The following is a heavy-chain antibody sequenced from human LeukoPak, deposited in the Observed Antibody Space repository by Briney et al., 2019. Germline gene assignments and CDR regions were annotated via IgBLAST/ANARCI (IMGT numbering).Heavy chain of an antibody. V-gene: IGHV3-21*01. D-gene: IGHD6-19*01. J-gene: IGHJ4*02. Sequence: GGSLRLCCAASGFTFSGYSMNWVRQAPGKGLEWVSSISSSSSNIYYADSVKGRFTISRDNAKNSLYLQMNSLRAEDTAVYYCARSIAVARYYFDYWGQGTLVTVSS. CDR1: GFTFSGYS. CDR3: ARSIAVARYYFDY. CDR2: ISSSSSNI.